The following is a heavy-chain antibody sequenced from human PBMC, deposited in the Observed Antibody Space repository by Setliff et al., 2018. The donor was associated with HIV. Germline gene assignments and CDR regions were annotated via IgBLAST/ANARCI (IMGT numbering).Heavy chain of an antibody. CDR1: GSNFATYW. V-gene: IGHV5-51*01. J-gene: IGHJ4*02. CDR2: LYFGDSDP. D-gene: IGHD2-15*01. Sequence: PGESLKISCKTSGSNFATYWVGWVRQMPGKGLEWLGILYFGDSDPKYNPSFEGQVTISADKSIKTAFLQWRSLETSDTAIYYCARGRGGYFGGGRYYNLPYFDSWGQGTLVTVSS. CDR3: ARGRGGYFGGGRYYNLPYFDS.